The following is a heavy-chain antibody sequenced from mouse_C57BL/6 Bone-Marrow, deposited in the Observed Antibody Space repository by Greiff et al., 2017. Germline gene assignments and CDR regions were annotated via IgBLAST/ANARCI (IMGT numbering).Heavy chain of an antibody. V-gene: IGHV1-85*01. CDR3: ARLEFDGSSGDWYFDG. CDR2: IYPRDGST. CDR1: GYTFTSYD. Sequence: VKLMESGPELVKPGASVKLSCKASGYTFTSYDINWVKQRPGQGLEWIGWIYPRDGSTTYNEKFKGKATLTVDTSSSTAYMELHSLTSEDSAVYFCARLEFDGSSGDWYFDGWGTGTTVTVSS. J-gene: IGHJ1*03. D-gene: IGHD1-1*01.